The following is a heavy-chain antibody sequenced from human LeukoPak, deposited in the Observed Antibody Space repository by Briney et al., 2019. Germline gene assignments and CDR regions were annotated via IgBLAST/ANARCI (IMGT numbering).Heavy chain of an antibody. CDR1: GYSISSGYY. CDR3: AKLNNYDLMLDY. CDR2: IYHSGST. J-gene: IGHJ4*02. V-gene: IGHV4-38-2*02. Sequence: PSETLSLTCTVSGYSISSGYYWGWIRQPPGKGLEWIGNIYHSGSTYYNPSLKSRVTISVDTSKNQFSLKLSSVTAADTAVYYCAKLNNYDLMLDYWGQGTLVTVSS. D-gene: IGHD3-3*01.